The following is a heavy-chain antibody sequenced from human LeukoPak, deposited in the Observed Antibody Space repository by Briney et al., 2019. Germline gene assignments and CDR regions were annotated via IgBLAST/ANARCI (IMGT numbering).Heavy chain of an antibody. D-gene: IGHD6-13*01. CDR1: GFTVSSNY. V-gene: IGHV3-53*01. CDR2: IYSGGST. Sequence: PGGSLRLSCAASGFTVSSNYMSWVRQAPGKGLEWVSVIYSGGSTYYADSVKGRFTISRDNSKNTLYLQMNSLRAEDTAVNYCALGEAAGGVGDAFDIWGQGTMVTVSS. CDR3: ALGEAAGGVGDAFDI. J-gene: IGHJ3*02.